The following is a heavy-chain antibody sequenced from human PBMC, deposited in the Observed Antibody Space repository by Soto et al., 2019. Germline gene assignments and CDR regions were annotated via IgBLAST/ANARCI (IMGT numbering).Heavy chain of an antibody. D-gene: IGHD2-15*01. CDR2: ILPIMGSV. V-gene: IGHV1-69*08. Sequence: SVKVSCKASGGTFNTYTFSWVRQAPGQGLEWMGSILPIMGSVNYAHDFRGRLSITADPSTTTAYMELTSLTSHDTAIYYCARIPRYSYPTSDPLDNWGQGTQVTVSS. CDR3: ARIPRYSYPTSDPLDN. J-gene: IGHJ4*02. CDR1: GGTFNTYT.